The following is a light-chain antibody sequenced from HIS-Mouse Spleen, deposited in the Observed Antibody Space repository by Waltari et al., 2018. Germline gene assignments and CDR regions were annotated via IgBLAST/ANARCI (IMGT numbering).Light chain of an antibody. V-gene: IGLV2-23*01. CDR2: EGS. CDR3: CSYAGSSTLV. J-gene: IGLJ3*02. Sequence: SALTQPASVSGSPGQSITISCTGTSSDVGSYNLVSWYQQHPGKAPKRMIYEGSKQPSVVSTRFSCSKPGNTASLTIAGRQAEDEADYYCCSYAGSSTLVFGGGTKLTVL. CDR1: SSDVGSYNL.